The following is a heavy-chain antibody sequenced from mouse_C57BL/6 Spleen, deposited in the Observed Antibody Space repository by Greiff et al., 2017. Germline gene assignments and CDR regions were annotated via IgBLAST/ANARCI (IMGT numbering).Heavy chain of an antibody. Sequence: QVQLQQSGAELVRPGTSVKLSCKASGYTFTSYWMHWVKQRPGQGLEWIGVIDPSDSYTNYNQKFKGKATLTVDTSSSTAYMQLSSLTSEDSAVYYCARSTDDAAWFAYWGQGTLVTVSA. CDR3: ARSTDDAAWFAY. CDR2: IDPSDSYT. D-gene: IGHD2-12*01. J-gene: IGHJ3*01. V-gene: IGHV1-59*01. CDR1: GYTFTSYW.